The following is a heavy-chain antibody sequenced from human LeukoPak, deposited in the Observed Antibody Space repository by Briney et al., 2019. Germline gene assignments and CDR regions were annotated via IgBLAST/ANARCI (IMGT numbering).Heavy chain of an antibody. V-gene: IGHV1-18*01. D-gene: IGHD6-13*01. CDR2: ISAYNGNT. CDR3: AREWGRAAGQVPIDY. J-gene: IGHJ4*02. CDR1: GYTFTSYG. Sequence: ASVKVSCKASGYTFTSYGISWVRQAPGQGLEWMGWISAYNGNTNYAQKFQGRVTMTRDMSTSTVYMELSSLRSEDTAVYYCAREWGRAAGQVPIDYWGQGTLVTVSS.